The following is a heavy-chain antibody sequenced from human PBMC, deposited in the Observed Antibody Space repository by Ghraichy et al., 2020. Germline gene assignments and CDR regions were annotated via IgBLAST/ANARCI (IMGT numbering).Heavy chain of an antibody. CDR3: ARGGKAFYYDSSGYYRNWFDP. D-gene: IGHD3-22*01. Sequence: SETLSLTCAVYGGSFSGYYWSWIRQPPGKGLEWIGEINHSGSTNYNPSLKSRVTISVDTSKNQFSLKLSSVTAADTAVYYCARGGKAFYYDSSGYYRNWFDPWGQGTLVTVSS. J-gene: IGHJ5*02. CDR1: GGSFSGYY. V-gene: IGHV4-34*01. CDR2: INHSGST.